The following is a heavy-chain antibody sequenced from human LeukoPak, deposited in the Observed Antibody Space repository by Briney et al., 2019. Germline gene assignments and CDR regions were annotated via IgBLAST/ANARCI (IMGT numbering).Heavy chain of an antibody. CDR2: ISSSSSYI. CDR3: ARDRPTGTTNFDY. J-gene: IGHJ4*02. Sequence: NAGGSLRLSCAASGFTFSSYRMNWVRQAPGKGLGWVSSISSSSSYIYYADSVKGRFTISRDNAKNSLYLQMNSLRAEDTAVYYCARDRPTGTTNFDYWGQGTL. D-gene: IGHD1-7*01. V-gene: IGHV3-21*01. CDR1: GFTFSSYR.